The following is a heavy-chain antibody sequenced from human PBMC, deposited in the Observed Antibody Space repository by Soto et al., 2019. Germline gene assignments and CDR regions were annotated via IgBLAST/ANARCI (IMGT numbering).Heavy chain of an antibody. Sequence: EVQLVESGGGLVQPGRSLRLSCAASGFTFDDYAMHWVRQAPGKGLEWVSRISWNSGSIGYADSVKGRFTISRDNAKNSLYLQMNSLRAEDTALYYCAKVRKQLVPYFDYWGQGTLVTVSS. CDR3: AKVRKQLVPYFDY. V-gene: IGHV3-9*01. J-gene: IGHJ4*02. CDR1: GFTFDDYA. CDR2: ISWNSGSI. D-gene: IGHD6-13*01.